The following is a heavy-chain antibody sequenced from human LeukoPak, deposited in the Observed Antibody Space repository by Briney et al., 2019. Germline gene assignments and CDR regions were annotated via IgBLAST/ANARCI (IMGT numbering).Heavy chain of an antibody. CDR2: ISHSGST. CDR1: GGSFSSGGYY. CDR3: ARHELYYGSGTKAVDY. J-gene: IGHJ4*02. D-gene: IGHD3-10*01. Sequence: PSETLSLTCTVSGGSFSSGGYYWSWIRQPPGKGLEWIGYISHSGSTYYNPSLKSRVTISVDRSKNQLSLKLTSVTAADTAVYYCARHELYYGSGTKAVDYWGQGTLVTVSS. V-gene: IGHV4-30-2*01.